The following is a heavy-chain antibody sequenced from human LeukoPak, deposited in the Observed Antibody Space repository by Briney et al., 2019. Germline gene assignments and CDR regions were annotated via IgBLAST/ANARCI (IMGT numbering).Heavy chain of an antibody. D-gene: IGHD4-17*01. CDR3: AKAPLVTVTTDAVY. V-gene: IGHV3-21*01. J-gene: IGHJ4*02. CDR2: ISSSSSYI. CDR1: GFTFSSYS. Sequence: GGSLRLSCAASGFTFSSYSMNWVRQAPGKGLEWVSSISSSSSYIYYADSVKGRFTISRDNSKNTLYLQMNSLRAEDTAVYYCAKAPLVTVTTDAVYWGQGTLVTVSS.